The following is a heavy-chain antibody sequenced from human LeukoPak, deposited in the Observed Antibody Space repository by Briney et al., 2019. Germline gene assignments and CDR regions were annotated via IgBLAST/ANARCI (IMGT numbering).Heavy chain of an antibody. CDR3: ARVGLGTYAFDI. Sequence: GGSLRLSCAASGFTFSSYDMHWVRQATGKGLEWVSAIGTAGDTYYPGSVKGRFTISRENAKNSLYLQMNSLRAEDTAVYYCARVGLGTYAFDIWGQGTMVTVSS. J-gene: IGHJ3*02. CDR2: IGTAGDT. V-gene: IGHV3-13*01. D-gene: IGHD1-26*01. CDR1: GFTFSSYD.